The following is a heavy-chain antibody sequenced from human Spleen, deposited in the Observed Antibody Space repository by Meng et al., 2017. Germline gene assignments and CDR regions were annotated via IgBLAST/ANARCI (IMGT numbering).Heavy chain of an antibody. Sequence: SETLSLTCTVSGGSISSYYWSWIRQPPGKGLEWIGYIYYSGSTNYNPSLKSRVTISVDTSKNQFSLKLSSVTAADTAVYYCARQEGVTISYGMDVWGQGTTVTVSS. D-gene: IGHD4-17*01. CDR1: GGSISSYY. CDR3: ARQEGVTISYGMDV. J-gene: IGHJ6*02. V-gene: IGHV4-59*01. CDR2: IYYSGST.